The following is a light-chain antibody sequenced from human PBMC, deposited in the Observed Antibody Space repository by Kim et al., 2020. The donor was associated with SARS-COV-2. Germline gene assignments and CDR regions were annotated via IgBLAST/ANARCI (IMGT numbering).Light chain of an antibody. CDR3: QQYGSSPRT. CDR2: GAS. V-gene: IGKV3-20*01. J-gene: IGKJ1*01. CDR1: QSVTSNY. Sequence: SPGRRATLSCRASQSVTSNYLAWYQQTPGRAPRLLIYGASRRATAIPDRFSGSGSGTDFTLTISRLEPEDFAVYFCQQYGSSPRTFGQGTKVEIK.